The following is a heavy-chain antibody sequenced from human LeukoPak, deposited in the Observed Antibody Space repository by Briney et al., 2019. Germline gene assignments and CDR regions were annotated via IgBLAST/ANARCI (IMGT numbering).Heavy chain of an antibody. V-gene: IGHV1-69*05. Sequence: ASVKVSCKASGGTFSSYAISWVRQAPGQGLEWMGRIIPIFGTANYAQKFQGRVTITTDESTSTAYMELSSLRSEETAVYYCASDRFGELLLSVWYFDYWGQGTLVTVSS. J-gene: IGHJ4*02. CDR2: IIPIFGTA. CDR3: ASDRFGELLLSVWYFDY. CDR1: GGTFSSYA. D-gene: IGHD3-10*01.